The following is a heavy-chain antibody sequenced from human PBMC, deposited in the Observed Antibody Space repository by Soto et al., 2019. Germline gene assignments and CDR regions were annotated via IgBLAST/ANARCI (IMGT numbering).Heavy chain of an antibody. CDR2: INHSGST. D-gene: IGHD3-9*01. Sequence: SETLSLTCAVYGGSFSGYYWSWIRQPPGKGLEWIGEINHSGSTNYNPSLKSRVTISVDTSKNQFSLKLSSVTAADTAVYYCARFVRNFDWSRYYYYAMDVWGQGTTVTVSS. CDR1: GGSFSGYY. V-gene: IGHV4-34*01. CDR3: ARFVRNFDWSRYYYYAMDV. J-gene: IGHJ6*02.